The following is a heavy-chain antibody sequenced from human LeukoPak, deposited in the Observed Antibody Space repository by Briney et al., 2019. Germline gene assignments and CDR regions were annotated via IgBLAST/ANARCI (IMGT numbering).Heavy chain of an antibody. CDR2: IYSGGST. J-gene: IGHJ4*02. CDR3: ARSETEWELGYYFDY. CDR1: GFTFSSDA. Sequence: GGSLRLSCAASGFTFSSDAMSWVRQAPGKGLEWVSVIYSGGSTYYADSVKGRFTISRDNSKNTLYLQMNSLRAEDTAVYYCARSETEWELGYYFDYWGQGTLVTVSS. V-gene: IGHV3-53*01. D-gene: IGHD1-26*01.